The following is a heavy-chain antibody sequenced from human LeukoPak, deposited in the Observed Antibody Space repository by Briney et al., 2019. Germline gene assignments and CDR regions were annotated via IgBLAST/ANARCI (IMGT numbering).Heavy chain of an antibody. CDR2: INWNGGSR. Sequence: GGSLRLSCAASGFTFDDYGMSWVRQAPGKGLEWVSGINWNGGSRGYADSVRGRFTISRDNAKNSLYLQMNSLGAEDTAVYYCARTIREQWLTIDYWGQGTLVTFSS. CDR3: ARTIREQWLTIDY. V-gene: IGHV3-20*04. J-gene: IGHJ4*02. D-gene: IGHD6-19*01. CDR1: GFTFDDYG.